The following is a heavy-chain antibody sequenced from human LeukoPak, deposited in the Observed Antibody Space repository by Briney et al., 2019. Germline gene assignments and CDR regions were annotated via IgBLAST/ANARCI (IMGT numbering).Heavy chain of an antibody. D-gene: IGHD3-22*01. J-gene: IGHJ4*02. CDR1: GFTFSSYS. Sequence: PGGSLRLSCAASGFTFSSYSMNWPRQSPGKGLEGVSSISSSSSYIYYADSVKGRFTISRDNAKNSLYLQMNSLRAEDTAVYYCARDSVSYYDGGLDYWGQGTLVTVSS. CDR2: ISSSSSYI. V-gene: IGHV3-21*01. CDR3: ARDSVSYYDGGLDY.